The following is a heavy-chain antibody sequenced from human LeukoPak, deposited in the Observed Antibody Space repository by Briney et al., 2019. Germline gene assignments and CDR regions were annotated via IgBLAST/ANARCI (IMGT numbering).Heavy chain of an antibody. CDR3: ARPVKGYIDSYHYMDV. J-gene: IGHJ6*03. V-gene: IGHV4-59*08. D-gene: IGHD5-18*01. Sequence: SETLSLTCTVSGGSISSYYWSWLRQPPGKGPEWIGYISDSGRTNYNPSFKGRDTIFADTSKNQFSLRLSSVTAADTAAYFCARPVKGYIDSYHYMDVWGKGTTVTVSS. CDR2: ISDSGRT. CDR1: GGSISSYY.